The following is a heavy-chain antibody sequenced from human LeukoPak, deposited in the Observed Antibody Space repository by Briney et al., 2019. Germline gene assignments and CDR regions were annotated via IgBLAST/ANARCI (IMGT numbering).Heavy chain of an antibody. Sequence: GGSLRLSCAASGVIFSSYSMNWVRQAPGKGLEWVSTIDSVRNTHYADSVKGRFTISRDNSKNTVHLQMNSLRAEDTAVYYCAKRLSASDWFEVDYWGQGTLVTVSS. CDR2: IDSVRNT. J-gene: IGHJ4*02. D-gene: IGHD3-9*01. CDR3: AKRLSASDWFEVDY. V-gene: IGHV3-23*01. CDR1: GVIFSSYS.